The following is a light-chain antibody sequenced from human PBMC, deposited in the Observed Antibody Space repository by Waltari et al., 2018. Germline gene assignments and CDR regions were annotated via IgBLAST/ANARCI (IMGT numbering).Light chain of an antibody. J-gene: IGLJ3*02. Sequence: QSALTQPRQVSGSPGQSVTISCTGTRSAIGGHNDVSWYQQHPGKAPKVMIYDVSKRPSGFPDRFSGSKSDSTASLTISGLQADDEADYYCCAYAGSYILLFGGGTKLTVL. CDR1: RSAIGGHND. V-gene: IGLV2-11*01. CDR3: CAYAGSYILL. CDR2: DVS.